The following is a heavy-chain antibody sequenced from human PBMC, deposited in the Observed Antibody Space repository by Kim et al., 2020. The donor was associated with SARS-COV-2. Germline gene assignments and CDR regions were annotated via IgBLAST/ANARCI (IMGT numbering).Heavy chain of an antibody. CDR1: GYTFTGYY. CDR2: INPNSGGT. D-gene: IGHD6-19*01. J-gene: IGHJ5*02. V-gene: IGHV1-2*02. CDR3: ARLEMIAVAGKRRWFDP. Sequence: ASVKVSCKASGYTFTGYYMHWVRQAPGQGLEWMGWINPNSGGTNYAQKFQGRVTMTRDTSISTAYMELSRLRSDDTAVYYCARLEMIAVAGKRRWFDPWGQGTLVTVSS.